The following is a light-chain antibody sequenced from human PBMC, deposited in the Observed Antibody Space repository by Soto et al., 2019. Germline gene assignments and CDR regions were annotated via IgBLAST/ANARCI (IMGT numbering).Light chain of an antibody. CDR1: SSDVGSYNL. J-gene: IGLJ1*01. CDR3: CSYAGSSTPYV. V-gene: IGLV2-23*02. CDR2: EVS. Sequence: QSVLTQPASVSVSPGQSITIPCTGTSSDVGSYNLVSWYQQHPGKAPKLLIYEVSKRHSGVSNRFSGSKSGNTASLTISGLQAEDEADYYCCSYAGSSTPYVFGTGTKVTVL.